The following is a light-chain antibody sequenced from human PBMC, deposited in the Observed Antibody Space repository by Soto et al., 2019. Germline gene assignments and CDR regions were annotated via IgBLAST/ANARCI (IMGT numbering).Light chain of an antibody. CDR2: DAS. Sequence: EIVLTQSPATLSLSPGERATLSCRASQSLSNYLAWYQHRPGQAPRLLIYDASNRATGIPARFSGSGSGTEFTLTISSLEPEDFAIYYCQHRSTWPLPFGGGTKVEIK. CDR1: QSLSNY. V-gene: IGKV3-11*01. J-gene: IGKJ4*01. CDR3: QHRSTWPLP.